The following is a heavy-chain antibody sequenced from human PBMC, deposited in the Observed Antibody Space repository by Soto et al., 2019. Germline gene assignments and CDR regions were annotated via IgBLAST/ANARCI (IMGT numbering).Heavy chain of an antibody. CDR1: GGSISSYY. CDR2: IYYSGST. CDR3: ARDLPVCGYDCGWFDP. Sequence: PSETLSLTCTVSGGSISSYYWSWIRQPPGKGLEWIGYIYYSGSTNYNPSLKSRVTISVDTSKNQFSLKLSSVTAADTAVYYCARDLPVCGYDCGWFDPWGQGTLVTVSS. J-gene: IGHJ5*02. V-gene: IGHV4-59*01. D-gene: IGHD5-12*01.